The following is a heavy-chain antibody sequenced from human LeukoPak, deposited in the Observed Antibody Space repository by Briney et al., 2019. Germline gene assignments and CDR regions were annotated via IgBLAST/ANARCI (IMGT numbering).Heavy chain of an antibody. CDR2: IYSGGST. Sequence: GGSLRLSCAASGFTVSSNYMSWVRQAPGKGREWVSVIYSGGSTYYADSVKGRFTIPRDNSKNTLYLQMNSLRAEDTAVYYCARGGYYDFWSGYSGDYWGQGTLVTVSS. V-gene: IGHV3-53*01. D-gene: IGHD3-3*01. CDR3: ARGGYYDFWSGYSGDY. CDR1: GFTVSSNY. J-gene: IGHJ4*02.